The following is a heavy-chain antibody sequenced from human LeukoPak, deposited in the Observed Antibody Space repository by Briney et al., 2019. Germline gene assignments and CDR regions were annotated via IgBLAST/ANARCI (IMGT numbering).Heavy chain of an antibody. CDR1: GFTFDDYA. CDR3: ARDCGGDCFSNDAFDI. Sequence: PGGSLRLSCAASGFTFDDYAMHWVRQAPGKGLEWVSGISWNSGSICYADSVKGRFTISRDNAKNSLYLQMNSLRAEDTALYYCARDCGGDCFSNDAFDIWGQGTMVTVSS. CDR2: ISWNSGSI. J-gene: IGHJ3*02. D-gene: IGHD2-21*02. V-gene: IGHV3-9*01.